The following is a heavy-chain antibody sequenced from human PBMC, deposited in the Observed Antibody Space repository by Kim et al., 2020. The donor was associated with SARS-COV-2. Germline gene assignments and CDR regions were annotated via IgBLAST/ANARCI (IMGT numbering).Heavy chain of an antibody. V-gene: IGHV4-39*02. D-gene: IGHD7-27*01. Sequence: TYDEPSVQSRCTISVDTSKNHFSLRLGSVTAADTAVYYCARDYPWGRFEPWGQGTLVSVSS. J-gene: IGHJ5*02. CDR3: ARDYPWGRFEP. CDR2: T.